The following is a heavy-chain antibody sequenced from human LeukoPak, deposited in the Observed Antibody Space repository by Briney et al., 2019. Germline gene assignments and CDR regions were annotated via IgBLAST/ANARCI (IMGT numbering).Heavy chain of an antibody. CDR1: GGSISSGSYY. Sequence: PSETLSLTCTVSGGSISSGSYYWSWIRQPAGKGLEWIGRIYTSGSTNYNPSLKSRVTISVDTSKNQFSLKLSSVTAADTAVYYCARAAAGPVDYWGQGTLVTVSS. V-gene: IGHV4-61*02. D-gene: IGHD6-13*01. CDR2: IYTSGST. CDR3: ARAAAGPVDY. J-gene: IGHJ4*02.